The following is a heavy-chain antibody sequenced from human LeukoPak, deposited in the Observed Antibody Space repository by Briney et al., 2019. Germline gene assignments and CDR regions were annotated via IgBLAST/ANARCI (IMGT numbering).Heavy chain of an antibody. Sequence: GASVKVSCKASGGTFSSYAISWVRQAPGQGLEWMGGIIPIFGTANYAQKFQGRVTITADKSTSTAYMELSSLRSEDTAVYYCARALYCSGGSCYSRAFDIWGQGTMVTVSS. V-gene: IGHV1-69*06. CDR3: ARALYCSGGSCYSRAFDI. J-gene: IGHJ3*02. CDR2: IIPIFGTA. CDR1: GGTFSSYA. D-gene: IGHD2-15*01.